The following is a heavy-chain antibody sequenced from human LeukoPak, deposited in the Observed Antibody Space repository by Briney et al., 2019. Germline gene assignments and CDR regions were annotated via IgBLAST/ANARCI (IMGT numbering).Heavy chain of an antibody. Sequence: GESLKISCTGSGYSFTSDWIAWVRQMPGKGLEWMGIIYPGDSDTRYSPSFQGQVTISADKSISTAYLQWSRLKASDTAMYYCASRAGSSWYEGAFDIWGQGTMVTVSS. J-gene: IGHJ3*02. D-gene: IGHD6-13*01. CDR2: IYPGDSDT. V-gene: IGHV5-51*01. CDR3: ASRAGSSWYEGAFDI. CDR1: GYSFTSDW.